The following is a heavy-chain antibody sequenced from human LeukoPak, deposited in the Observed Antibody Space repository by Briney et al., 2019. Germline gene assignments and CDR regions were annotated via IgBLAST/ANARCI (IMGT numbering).Heavy chain of an antibody. CDR1: GNSISSYY. J-gene: IGHJ2*01. Sequence: SETLSLTCTVSGNSISSYYGSWVRQPPGKGLEYIGYIHTSGNTNYTPSLKSRVTISVDTSKSHSSLKLSSVTAADTAVYSCAKLEFRLFRPRDWYLDIWGGGTPVTVSS. D-gene: IGHD2-21*01. CDR3: AKLEFRLFRPRDWYLDI. V-gene: IGHV4-4*09. CDR2: IHTSGNT.